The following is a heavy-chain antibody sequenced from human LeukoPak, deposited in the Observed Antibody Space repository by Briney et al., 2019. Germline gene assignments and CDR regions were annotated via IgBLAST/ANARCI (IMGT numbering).Heavy chain of an antibody. CDR3: ARVAGSSSSLLDY. J-gene: IGHJ4*02. V-gene: IGHV4-31*03. D-gene: IGHD6-6*01. CDR2: IYYSGST. CDR1: GGSISSGGYY. Sequence: SETLSLTCTVSGGSISSGGYYWSCIRQHPGKGLEWIGYIYYSGSTYYNPSLKSRVTISVDTSKNQFSLKLSSVTAADTAVYYCARVAGSSSSLLDYWGQGTLVTVSS.